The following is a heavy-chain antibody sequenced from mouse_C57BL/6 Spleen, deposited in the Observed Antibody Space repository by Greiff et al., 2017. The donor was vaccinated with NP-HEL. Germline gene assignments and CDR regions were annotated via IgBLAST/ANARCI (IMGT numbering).Heavy chain of an antibody. J-gene: IGHJ4*01. CDR3: TRRYYYGSSYVYARDY. V-gene: IGHV1-15*01. CDR1: GYTFTDYE. Sequence: QVQLKQSGAELVRPGASVTLSCKASGYTFTDYEMHWVKQTPVHGLEWIGAIDPETGGTAYNQKFKGKAILTADKSSSPAYMELRSLTSEDSAVYYCTRRYYYGSSYVYARDYWGQGTSVTVSS. D-gene: IGHD1-1*01. CDR2: IDPETGGT.